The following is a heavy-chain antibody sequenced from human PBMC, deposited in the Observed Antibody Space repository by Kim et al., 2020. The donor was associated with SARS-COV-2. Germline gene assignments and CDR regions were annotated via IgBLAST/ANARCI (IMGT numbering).Heavy chain of an antibody. Sequence: GSRGRTNSADPVKGRFTITGDTSKNTLYLQMNSLRAEDAAVYYCGSEDYWGQGTLVTVSS. CDR2: GSRGRT. J-gene: IGHJ4*02. V-gene: IGHV3-23*01. CDR3: GSEDY.